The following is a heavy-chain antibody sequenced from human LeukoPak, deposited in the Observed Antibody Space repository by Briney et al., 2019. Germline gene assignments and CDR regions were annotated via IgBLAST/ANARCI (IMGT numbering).Heavy chain of an antibody. V-gene: IGHV3-7*01. J-gene: IGHJ3*02. CDR2: INQDGSEK. D-gene: IGHD3-10*01. CDR1: GFTFNNYW. Sequence: GGSLRLSCAASGFTFNNYWMSWVRQAPGKGLEWVANINQDGSEKYYVDSVKGRFTISRDNAKNSLHLQMNSLRAEDTAVYYCASHYGSGSYSGGAFDIWGQGTMVTVSS. CDR3: ASHYGSGSYSGGAFDI.